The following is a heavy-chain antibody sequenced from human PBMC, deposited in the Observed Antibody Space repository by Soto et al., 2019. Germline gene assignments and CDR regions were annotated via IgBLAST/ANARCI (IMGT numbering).Heavy chain of an antibody. CDR2: IYYSGST. CDR3: ARGRIVVVPAAMTPSRYYYMDV. Sequence: SETLSLTCTVSGGSISSSSYYWGWIRQPPGKGLEWIGSIYYSGSTNYNPSLKSRVTISVDTSKNQFSLKLSSVTAADTAVYYCARGRIVVVPAAMTPSRYYYMDVWGKGTTVTVSS. J-gene: IGHJ6*03. CDR1: GGSISSSSYY. D-gene: IGHD2-2*01. V-gene: IGHV4-39*07.